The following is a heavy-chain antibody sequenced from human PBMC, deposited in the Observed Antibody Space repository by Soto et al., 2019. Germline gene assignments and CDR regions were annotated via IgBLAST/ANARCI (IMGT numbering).Heavy chain of an antibody. CDR3: ARDXRDRAAAYYYYYYGMGV. CDR1: GGSVSSGSYY. J-gene: IGHJ6*02. Sequence: SETLSLTWTVSGGSVSSGSYYWSWIRQPPGKGLEWIGYIYYSGSTNYNPSLKSRVTISVDTSKNQFSLKLSSVTAADTAVYYCARDXRDRAAAYYYYYYGMGVWGQGTTVTVSS. CDR2: IYYSGST. V-gene: IGHV4-61*01. D-gene: IGHD6-13*01.